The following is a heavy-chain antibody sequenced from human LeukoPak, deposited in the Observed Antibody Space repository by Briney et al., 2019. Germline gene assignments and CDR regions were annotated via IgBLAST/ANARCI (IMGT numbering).Heavy chain of an antibody. CDR2: ISGSGGST. Sequence: GGSLRLSCAASGFTFSSYGMSWVRQAPGKGLEWVSAISGSGGSTYYADSVKGRFTISRDNSKNTLYLQMNSLRAEDTAVYYCAKYKKYYYDSSGYLDYWGQGTLVTVSS. V-gene: IGHV3-23*01. CDR3: AKYKKYYYDSSGYLDY. J-gene: IGHJ4*02. D-gene: IGHD3-22*01. CDR1: GFTFSSYG.